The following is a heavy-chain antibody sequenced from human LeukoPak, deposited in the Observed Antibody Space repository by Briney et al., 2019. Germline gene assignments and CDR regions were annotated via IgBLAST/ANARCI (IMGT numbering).Heavy chain of an antibody. CDR1: GFNFNAYW. CDR3: AKDRCRYCSSTSGPLDY. CDR2: IKQDESEK. Sequence: TGGSLRLSCAASGFNFNAYWMNWVRQAPGKGLEWVANIKQDESEKNYVDSVKGRFTISRDNSKNTLYLQMNSLRAEDTAVYYCAKDRCRYCSSTSGPLDYWGQGTLVTVSS. V-gene: IGHV3-7*01. J-gene: IGHJ4*02. D-gene: IGHD2-2*01.